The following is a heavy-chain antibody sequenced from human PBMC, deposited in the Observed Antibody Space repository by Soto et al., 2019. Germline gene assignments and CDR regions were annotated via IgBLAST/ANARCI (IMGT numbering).Heavy chain of an antibody. D-gene: IGHD3-22*01. V-gene: IGHV3-33*01. CDR1: GFTFSSYG. CDR3: ARDLGAYYYCSRGSPIGY. CDR2: IWDDGSNK. J-gene: IGHJ4*02. Sequence: QVQLVESGGGVVQPGRSLRLSCAASGFTFSSYGMHWVRQAPGKGLEWVAVIWDDGSNKYYADSVKGRFTISRYNSKNPLFLRIKSLRDEDPAVYYRARDLGAYYYCSRGSPIGYWGQGTLVTVSS.